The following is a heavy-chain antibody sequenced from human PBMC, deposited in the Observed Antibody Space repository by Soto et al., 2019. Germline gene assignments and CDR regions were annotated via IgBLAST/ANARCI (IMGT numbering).Heavy chain of an antibody. CDR1: GFTFSSYA. CDR2: ISGSGGST. CDR3: SKLPGITDKGYFDY. V-gene: IGHV3-23*01. J-gene: IGHJ4*02. Sequence: GGSLRLSCAASGFTFSSYAMSWVRQAPGKGLEWVSAISGSGGSTYYADSVKGRFTISRDNSKNTLYLQMNSLRAEDTAVYYWSKLPGITDKGYFDYWGQGTLVTVSS. D-gene: IGHD1-20*01.